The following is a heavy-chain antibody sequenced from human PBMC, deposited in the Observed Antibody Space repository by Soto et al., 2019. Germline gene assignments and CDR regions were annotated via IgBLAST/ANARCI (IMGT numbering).Heavy chain of an antibody. Sequence: QVQLQQWGAGLLKPSETLSLTCAVYGGSFSGYYWTWIRQPPGTGLEGIGEINHSGSTNYNPSLKSRVTISVDTSKNQFSLKMTPVNAADTAVYCCARDKITGLFDYWGQGTLVTVSS. CDR2: INHSGST. D-gene: IGHD2-8*02. V-gene: IGHV4-34*01. CDR1: GGSFSGYY. J-gene: IGHJ4*02. CDR3: ARDKITGLFDY.